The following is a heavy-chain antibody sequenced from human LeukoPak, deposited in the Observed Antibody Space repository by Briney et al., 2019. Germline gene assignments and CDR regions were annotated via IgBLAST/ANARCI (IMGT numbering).Heavy chain of an antibody. CDR3: ARVRYCTAGVCYYGYYSYMDV. D-gene: IGHD2-8*02. CDR1: GGSIGSSSFS. V-gene: IGHV4-39*07. J-gene: IGHJ6*03. Sequence: SETLSLTRTVSGGSIGSSSFSWAWIRQPPGKGLEWIGSVSYSGSTYYSPSLKSRVTISADTYKNQFSLKVTSVTAADTAVYYCARVRYCTAGVCYYGYYSYMDVWGKGTTVTVSS. CDR2: VSYSGST.